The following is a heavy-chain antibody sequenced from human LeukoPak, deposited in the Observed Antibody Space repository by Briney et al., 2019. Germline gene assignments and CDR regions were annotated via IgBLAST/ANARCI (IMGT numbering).Heavy chain of an antibody. CDR2: ISSSSSTI. V-gene: IGHV3-48*01. Sequence: GGSLRLSCAASGFTFSSYSMNWFRQAPGKGLEWVSYISSSSSTIYYADSVKGRFTISRDNSKNTLYLQMNSLRAEDTAVYYCAKDLMVRGVITENWFDPWGQGTLVTVSS. CDR3: AKDLMVRGVITENWFDP. CDR1: GFTFSSYS. D-gene: IGHD3-10*01. J-gene: IGHJ5*02.